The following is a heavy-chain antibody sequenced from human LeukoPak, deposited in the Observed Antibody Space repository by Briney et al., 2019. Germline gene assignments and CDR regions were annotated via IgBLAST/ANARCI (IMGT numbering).Heavy chain of an antibody. V-gene: IGHV3-21*01. CDR1: GFTFSSYS. D-gene: IGHD6-13*01. CDR2: ISSSSSYI. Sequence: PGGSLRLSCAASGFTFSSYSMNWVRQAPGKGLEWVSSISSSSSYIYYADSVKGRFTISRDNAKNSLYLQMNSLRAEDTAVYYCARDPIGSSWYRSHSYYYMDVWGKGTTVTVSS. CDR3: ARDPIGSSWYRSHSYYYMDV. J-gene: IGHJ6*03.